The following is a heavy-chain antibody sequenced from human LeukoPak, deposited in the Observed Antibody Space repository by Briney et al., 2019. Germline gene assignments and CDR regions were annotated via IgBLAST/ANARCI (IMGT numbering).Heavy chain of an antibody. CDR2: ISYDGSNK. CDR1: GFTFSSYG. Sequence: GGSLRLSCAASGFTFSSYGMHWVRQAPGKGLEWVAVISYDGSNKYYADSVKGRFTISRDNSKNTLYLQMNSLRAEDTAVYYCAKFHGDYYDSSGSHPIRGAFDIWGQGTMVTVSS. J-gene: IGHJ3*02. D-gene: IGHD3-22*01. CDR3: AKFHGDYYDSSGSHPIRGAFDI. V-gene: IGHV3-30*18.